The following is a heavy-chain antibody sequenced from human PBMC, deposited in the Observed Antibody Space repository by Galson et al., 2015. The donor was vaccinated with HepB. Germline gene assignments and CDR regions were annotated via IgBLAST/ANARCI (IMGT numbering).Heavy chain of an antibody. Sequence: TLSLTCTVSGDSISTYYWSWNRQPPGKGLEWIGYIYYSGSTNYNPSLKSRVTISVDTSKNQFSLKLSSVTAADTAVYYFARQKGIRIPFDYWCQGTLVTVSS. CDR1: GDSISTYY. V-gene: IGHV4-59*08. D-gene: IGHD3-16*01. CDR2: IYYSGST. CDR3: ARQKGIRIPFDY. J-gene: IGHJ4*02.